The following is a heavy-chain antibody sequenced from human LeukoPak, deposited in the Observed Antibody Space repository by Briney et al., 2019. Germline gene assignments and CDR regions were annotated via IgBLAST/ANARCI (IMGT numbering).Heavy chain of an antibody. J-gene: IGHJ6*03. D-gene: IGHD3-22*01. CDR2: INRN. V-gene: IGHV4-34*01. CDR1: GGSFSDFH. CDR3: ARGRHSFYESRGTRFYYYMDV. Sequence: PSETLSLTCGVYGGSFSDFHWTWIRQSPGKGLEWIGEINRNNYNPSLKSRVTISLDTSKNQFSLNLTSVTAADTAVYYCARGRHSFYESRGTRFYYYMDVWGKGTTVIVSS.